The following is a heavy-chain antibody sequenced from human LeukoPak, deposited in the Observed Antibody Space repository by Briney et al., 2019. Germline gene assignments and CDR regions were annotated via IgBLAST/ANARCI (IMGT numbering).Heavy chain of an antibody. J-gene: IGHJ4*02. CDR2: IYYSGST. V-gene: IGHV4-59*11. Sequence: SETLSLTCTVSGGSISSHYWSWIRQPPGKGLEWIRYIYYSGSTNYNPSLKSRVTISVDTSKNQFSLKLSSVTAADTAVYYCAREKADYDSSGYFDYWGQGTPVTVSS. D-gene: IGHD3-22*01. CDR1: GGSISSHY. CDR3: AREKADYDSSGYFDY.